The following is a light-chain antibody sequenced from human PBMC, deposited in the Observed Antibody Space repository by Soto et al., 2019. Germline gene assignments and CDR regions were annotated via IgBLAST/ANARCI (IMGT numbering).Light chain of an antibody. CDR2: DVS. CDR1: SSDVGGYNY. CDR3: SSYTSSSTLV. Sequence: QSVLTQPASVSGSPGQSITISCTGTSSDVGGYNYVSWYQQHPGKAPKLMIYDVSNRASGVSNRFSGSKSGNTASLTISGLQAEDEADDYCSSYTSSSTLVFGTGTKVTVL. V-gene: IGLV2-14*01. J-gene: IGLJ1*01.